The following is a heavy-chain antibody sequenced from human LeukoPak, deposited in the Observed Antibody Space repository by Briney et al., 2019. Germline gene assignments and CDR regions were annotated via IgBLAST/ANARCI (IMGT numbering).Heavy chain of an antibody. J-gene: IGHJ4*02. CDR1: GGTFSSYA. Sequence: ASVKVSCKASGGTFSSYAISWVRQAPGQGLEWMGGIIPIFGTANYAQKFQGRVTITADKSTSTAYMELSRLRSEDTAVYYCARALGYCSGGSCYSMDYWGQGTLVTVSP. CDR2: IIPIFGTA. V-gene: IGHV1-69*06. CDR3: ARALGYCSGGSCYSMDY. D-gene: IGHD2-15*01.